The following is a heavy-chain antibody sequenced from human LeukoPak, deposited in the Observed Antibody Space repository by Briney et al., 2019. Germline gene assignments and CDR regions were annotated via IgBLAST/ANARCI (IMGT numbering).Heavy chain of an antibody. CDR3: ARGPTRFIAAAGTGLNYYYGMDV. Sequence: SVKVSCKASGGTFSSYAISWVRQAPGQGLEWMGGIIPIFGTANYAQKLQGRVTMTTDTSTSTAYMELRSLRSDDTAVYYCARGPTRFIAAAGTGLNYYYGMDVWGQGTTVTVSS. J-gene: IGHJ6*02. V-gene: IGHV1-69*05. CDR2: IIPIFGTA. D-gene: IGHD6-13*01. CDR1: GGTFSSYA.